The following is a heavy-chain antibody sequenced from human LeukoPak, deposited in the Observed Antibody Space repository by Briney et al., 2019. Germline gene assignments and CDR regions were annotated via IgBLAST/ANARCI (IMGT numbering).Heavy chain of an antibody. D-gene: IGHD1-1*01. CDR3: ARPGTTGTTFDY. CDR1: GGSISSSSYY. V-gene: IGHV4-39*01. Sequence: SETLSLTCTVSGGSISSSSYYWGWIRQPPGKGLEWLGSIYYSGSTYYNPTLKSRVTISVDTSKNHFSQKLSSVTAADTAVYYCARPGTTGTTFDYWGQGTLVTVSS. CDR2: IYYSGST. J-gene: IGHJ4*02.